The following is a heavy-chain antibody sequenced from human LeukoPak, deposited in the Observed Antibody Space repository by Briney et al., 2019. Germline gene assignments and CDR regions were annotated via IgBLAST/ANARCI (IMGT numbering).Heavy chain of an antibody. CDR1: GFTFSSYW. Sequence: GGSLRLSCAASGFTFSSYWMHWVRQAPGKGLVWVSRINSDGSSTSYADSVKGRFTISRDNAKNTLYLQMNSLRAEDTAVYYCARAGYSYGSLKARGISQGYYFDYWGQGTLVTVSS. CDR2: INSDGSST. D-gene: IGHD5-18*01. CDR3: ARAGYSYGSLKARGISQGYYFDY. V-gene: IGHV3-74*01. J-gene: IGHJ4*02.